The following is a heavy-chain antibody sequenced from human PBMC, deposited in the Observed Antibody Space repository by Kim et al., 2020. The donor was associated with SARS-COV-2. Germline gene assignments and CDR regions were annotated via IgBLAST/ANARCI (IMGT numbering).Heavy chain of an antibody. CDR1: GFTFSSYA. Sequence: GGSLRLSCAASGFTFSSYAMTWVRQAPGKGLEWVSTISGGGGNTYYADSVKGRFTISRDNSKNTMYLQMNSLRAEDTAVYYCAKENGSGSSYYGMDVWGQGTTVTVSS. D-gene: IGHD3-10*01. CDR3: AKENGSGSSYYGMDV. J-gene: IGHJ6*02. CDR2: ISGGGGNT. V-gene: IGHV3-23*01.